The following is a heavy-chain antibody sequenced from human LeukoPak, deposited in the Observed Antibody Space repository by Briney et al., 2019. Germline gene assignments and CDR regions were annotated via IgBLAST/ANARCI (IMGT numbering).Heavy chain of an antibody. D-gene: IGHD6-13*01. CDR3: ARESSSSWYFDY. V-gene: IGHV3-23*01. J-gene: IGHJ4*02. CDR1: GFTFSNYA. CDR2: ISGSSGLT. Sequence: GSLRLSCAASGFTFSNYAMSWVRQAPGRGLEWVSAISGSSGLTYYADSVKGRFTISRDNSKNTLFLQMNSLRAEDTAVYYCARESSSSWYFDYWGQGTLVTVSS.